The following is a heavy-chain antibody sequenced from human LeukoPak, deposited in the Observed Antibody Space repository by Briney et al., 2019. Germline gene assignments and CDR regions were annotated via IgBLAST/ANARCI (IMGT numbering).Heavy chain of an antibody. CDR2: INHRGST. Sequence: SETLSLTCAVNGGSFSRYYWSWIRQPPGKGLEWIGEINHRGSTNYNPSLKSRVTISVDTSKNQFSLKLSSVTAADTAVYYCARDRLLNGWFDPWGQGTLVTVSS. V-gene: IGHV4-34*01. CDR1: GGSFSRYY. D-gene: IGHD1-1*01. CDR3: ARDRLLNGWFDP. J-gene: IGHJ5*02.